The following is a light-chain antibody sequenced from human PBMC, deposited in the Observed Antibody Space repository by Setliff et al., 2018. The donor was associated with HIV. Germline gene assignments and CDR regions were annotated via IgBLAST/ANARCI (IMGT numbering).Light chain of an antibody. CDR3: AAWDDSLNGYV. J-gene: IGLJ1*01. V-gene: IGLV1-44*01. CDR2: ANF. Sequence: QSALTQPPSASGTPGQRVTISCSGSFSNIGRNTVNWYQQLPGTAPKLLIFANFQRPSGVPDRFSGSKSGTSASLVISGLQSEDESEYYCAAWDDSLNGYVFGTGTKVTVL. CDR1: FSNIGRNT.